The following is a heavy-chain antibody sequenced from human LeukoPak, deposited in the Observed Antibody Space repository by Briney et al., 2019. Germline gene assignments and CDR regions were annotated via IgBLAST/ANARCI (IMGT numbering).Heavy chain of an antibody. Sequence: SETLSLTCTVSGGSISSYYWNWIRQPPGKGLEWTGSISYSGSTNYNPSLESRVTISVDTSKNQISLKVSSVTAADTTVYYCARAPERWYSYGSYTYYYMDVWGKGTTVTVSS. J-gene: IGHJ6*03. CDR1: GGSISSYY. D-gene: IGHD5-18*01. CDR3: ARAPERWYSYGSYTYYYMDV. V-gene: IGHV4-59*01. CDR2: ISYSGST.